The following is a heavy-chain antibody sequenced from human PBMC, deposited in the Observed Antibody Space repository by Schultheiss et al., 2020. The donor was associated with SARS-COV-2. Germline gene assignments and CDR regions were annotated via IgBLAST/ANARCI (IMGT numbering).Heavy chain of an antibody. CDR1: GFTFSDHY. Sequence: GGSLRLSCAASGFTFSDHYMDWFRQAPGKGLEWVGRIRNKANSYTTDPAASVKGRFTISRDDSKNSLFLQMNSLKTEDTAVYYCAREQIAMVAFDIWGQGTMVTVSS. V-gene: IGHV3-72*01. CDR3: AREQIAMVAFDI. J-gene: IGHJ3*02. D-gene: IGHD5-18*01. CDR2: IRNKANSYTT.